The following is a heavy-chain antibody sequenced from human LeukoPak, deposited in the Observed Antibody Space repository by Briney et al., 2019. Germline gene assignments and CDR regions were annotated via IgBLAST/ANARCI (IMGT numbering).Heavy chain of an antibody. J-gene: IGHJ4*02. CDR1: GFTFSSYS. CDR3: ARNLLGSGPI. V-gene: IGHV3-21*04. Sequence: GGSLRLSCAASGFTFSSYSMNWVRQAPGKGLEWVSSISSSSSYIYYADSVKGRFTISRDDSKNTVYLQMNSLRAEDTAVYYCARNLLGSGPIWGQGTLVTVSS. D-gene: IGHD6-19*01. CDR2: ISSSSSYI.